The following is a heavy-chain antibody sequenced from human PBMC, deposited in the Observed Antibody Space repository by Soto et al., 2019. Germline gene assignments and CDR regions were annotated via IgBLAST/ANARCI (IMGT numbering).Heavy chain of an antibody. V-gene: IGHV4-59*01. CDR3: ARAATVTTRGDAFDI. D-gene: IGHD4-17*01. Sequence: SETLSLTCTVSGGSISSYYWSWIRQPPGNGLEWIGYIYYSGSTNYNPSLKSRVTISVDTSKNQFSLKLSSVTAADTAVYYCARAATVTTRGDAFDIWGQETMVTVSS. CDR1: GGSISSYY. CDR2: IYYSGST. J-gene: IGHJ3*02.